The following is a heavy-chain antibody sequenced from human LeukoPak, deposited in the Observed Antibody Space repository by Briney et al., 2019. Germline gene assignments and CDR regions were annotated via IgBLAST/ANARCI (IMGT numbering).Heavy chain of an antibody. Sequence: GGSLRLSCAASGFTFSSYWMSWVRQAPGKGLEWAANMKQDGSEKYYVDSVKGRFTISRDNAKNSVYLQMNSLRAEDTAVYYCARDLMIVMVEEEGSADYWGQGTLVTVSS. J-gene: IGHJ4*02. CDR1: GFTFSSYW. CDR2: MKQDGSEK. V-gene: IGHV3-7*01. D-gene: IGHD3-22*01. CDR3: ARDLMIVMVEEEGSADY.